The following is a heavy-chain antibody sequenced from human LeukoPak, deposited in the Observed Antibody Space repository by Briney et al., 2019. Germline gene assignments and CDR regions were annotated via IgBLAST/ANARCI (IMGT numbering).Heavy chain of an antibody. CDR1: GYTFTSYG. CDR3: ARGFTMVRGVIDYYYYYGMDV. V-gene: IGHV1-18*01. J-gene: IGHJ6*02. D-gene: IGHD3-10*01. CDR2: ISAYNGNT. Sequence: GASVKVSCKASGYTFTSYGISWVRQAPGQGLEWMGWISAYNGNTNYAQKLQGRVTMTTDTSTSTAYMELRSLRSDDTAVYYCARGFTMVRGVIDYYYYYGMDVWGQGTTVTVSS.